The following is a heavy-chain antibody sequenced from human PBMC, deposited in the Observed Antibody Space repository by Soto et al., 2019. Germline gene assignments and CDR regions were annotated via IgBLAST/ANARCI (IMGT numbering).Heavy chain of an antibody. CDR2: INANSGVT. CDR3: ARAGLTTLELATIY. V-gene: IGHV1-2*02. D-gene: IGHD5-12*01. CDR1: GYTFTDYY. J-gene: IGHJ4*02. Sequence: ASVKVSCKASGYTFTDYYVHWVRQSPGQGLEWMGWINANSGVTKFPQKFQGRVIMTRATSISTVYMELSRLTSDDTAVYYCARAGLTTLELATIYWGQGTQVTVSS.